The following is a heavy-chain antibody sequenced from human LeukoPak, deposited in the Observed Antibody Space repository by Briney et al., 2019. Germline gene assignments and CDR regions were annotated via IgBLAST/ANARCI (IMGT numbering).Heavy chain of an antibody. V-gene: IGHV4-39*01. Sequence: PSETPSLTCTVSGGSISSSSYYWGWIRQLPGEGLEWIGSIYYSGSTYYNPSLKSRVTISIDTSKNQFSLNLTSVTAADTAVYYCVRHSDYSTDYFDYWGQGTLVTVSS. D-gene: IGHD5-12*01. CDR3: VRHSDYSTDYFDY. CDR2: IYYSGST. J-gene: IGHJ4*02. CDR1: GGSISSSSYY.